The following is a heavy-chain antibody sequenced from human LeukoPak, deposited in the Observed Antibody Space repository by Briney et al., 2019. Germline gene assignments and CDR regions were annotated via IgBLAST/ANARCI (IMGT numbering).Heavy chain of an antibody. J-gene: IGHJ5*02. Sequence: SVKVSCKASGGTFSSYAISWVRQAPGQGLEWMGRIIPILGIANYAQKFQGRVTITADKSTSTAYMELSSLRSEDTAVYYCARVSVDPCSSTSCYLSPWFDPWGQGTLVTVSS. D-gene: IGHD2-2*01. CDR3: ARVSVDPCSSTSCYLSPWFDP. V-gene: IGHV1-69*04. CDR2: IIPILGIA. CDR1: GGTFSSYA.